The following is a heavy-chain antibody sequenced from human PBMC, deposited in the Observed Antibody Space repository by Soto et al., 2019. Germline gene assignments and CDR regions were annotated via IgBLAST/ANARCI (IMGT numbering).Heavy chain of an antibody. V-gene: IGHV4-34*01. Sequence: SETLSLTCAVYGGSFSGYYWSWIRQPPGKGLEWIGEINHSGSTNYNPSLKSRVTISVDTSKNQFSLKLSSVTAADTAVYYCARVGWSPRTVTAPYFDYWGQGTLVTVSS. CDR2: INHSGST. CDR1: GGSFSGYY. D-gene: IGHD4-4*01. J-gene: IGHJ4*02. CDR3: ARVGWSPRTVTAPYFDY.